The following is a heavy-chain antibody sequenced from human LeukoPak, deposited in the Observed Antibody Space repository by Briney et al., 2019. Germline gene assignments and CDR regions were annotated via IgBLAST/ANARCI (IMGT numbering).Heavy chain of an antibody. J-gene: IGHJ5*02. CDR3: ARRVQQLVRGDWFDP. CDR2: IYPGDSDT. V-gene: IGHV5-51*01. Sequence: GESLKISCKGSGYSFTSYWIGWVRQMPGKGLEWMGIIYPGDSDTRYSPSFQGQVTISAGKSISTAYLQWSSLKASDTAMYYCARRVQQLVRGDWFDPWGQGTLVTVSS. CDR1: GYSFTSYW. D-gene: IGHD6-13*01.